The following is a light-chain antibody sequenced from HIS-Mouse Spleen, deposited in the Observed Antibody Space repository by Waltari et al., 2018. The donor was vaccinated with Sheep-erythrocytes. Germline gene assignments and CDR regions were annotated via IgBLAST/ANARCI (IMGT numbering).Light chain of an antibody. J-gene: IGLJ3*02. CDR3: CSYAGSSTPWV. CDR2: EGS. Sequence: QSALTQPASVSGSPGQSITISCTGTSSDFGSYTLVSWYQQHPGKAPKRMIYEGSKRPSGVSNRFSGSKSGNTASLTISGLQAEDEADYYCCSYAGSSTPWVFGGGTKLTVL. CDR1: SSDFGSYTL. V-gene: IGLV2-23*01.